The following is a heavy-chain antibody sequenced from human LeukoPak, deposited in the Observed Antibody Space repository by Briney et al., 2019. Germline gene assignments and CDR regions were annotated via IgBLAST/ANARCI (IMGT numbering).Heavy chain of an antibody. CDR1: GYPFTSYG. CDR2: SSPYNGNT. CDR3: AREWRDCDGGCVTGHFDY. Sequence: ASVKVSCKASGYPFTSYGINWVRQAPGQGPEVMGRSSPYNGNTRYARKFHGRVTMTTDTSTSTAYMELTSLGFDDSAVYYCAREWRDCDGGCVTGHFDYWGQGILVTVSS. V-gene: IGHV1-18*01. D-gene: IGHD2-21*01. J-gene: IGHJ4*02.